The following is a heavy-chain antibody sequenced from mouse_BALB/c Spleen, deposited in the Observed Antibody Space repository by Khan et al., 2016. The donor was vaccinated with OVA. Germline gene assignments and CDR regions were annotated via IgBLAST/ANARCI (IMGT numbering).Heavy chain of an antibody. Sequence: VQLKESGPGLVKPSQSLSLTCTVTGYSITSGYAWNWIRQFPGNKLEWMGYISYSDVTNYNPSLKSRISITRDTSKNQFFLQLNSVTTEDTATYYCARGNYYGYYVDYWGQGTTLTVSS. J-gene: IGHJ2*01. CDR2: ISYSDVT. CDR1: GYSITSGYA. V-gene: IGHV3-2*02. D-gene: IGHD1-1*01. CDR3: ARGNYYGYYVDY.